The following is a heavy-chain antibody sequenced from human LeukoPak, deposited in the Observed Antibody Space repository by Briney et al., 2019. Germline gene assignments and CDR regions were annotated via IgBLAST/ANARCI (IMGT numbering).Heavy chain of an antibody. CDR3: AKERGWTAAFDI. J-gene: IGHJ3*02. CDR1: GFTFGSYG. CDR2: IRYDGSNK. Sequence: PGGSLRLSCAASGFTFGSYGMHWVRQAPGKGLEWVAFIRYDGSNKYYADSVKGRFTISRDNSKNTLYLQMNSLRAEDTAVYYCAKERGWTAAFDIWGQGTMVTVSS. V-gene: IGHV3-30*02. D-gene: IGHD6-19*01.